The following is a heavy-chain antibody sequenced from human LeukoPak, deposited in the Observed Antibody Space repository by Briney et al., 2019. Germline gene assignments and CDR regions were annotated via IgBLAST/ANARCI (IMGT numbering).Heavy chain of an antibody. J-gene: IGHJ4*02. V-gene: IGHV4-4*02. CDR1: GGSISSSNW. Sequence: SETLSLTCAVSGGSISSSNWWSWVRPPPGKGLEWIGEINQSGSTNYNPSLKSRVTISVDTSKSQFSLKLNSVTAADTAVYYCARGATGYWGQGTLVTVSS. CDR3: ARGATGY. CDR2: INQSGST.